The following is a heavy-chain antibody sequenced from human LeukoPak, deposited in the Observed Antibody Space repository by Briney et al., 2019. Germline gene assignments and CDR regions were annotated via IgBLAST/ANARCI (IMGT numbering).Heavy chain of an antibody. CDR2: IYTSGST. J-gene: IGHJ4*02. Sequence: PSQTLSLACTVSGGSISSGSYYWNWIRQPGGKGLEWIGRIYTSGSTNYNPSLKSRVTISVDTSKNQFSLKLSSVTAADTAVYYCAISSIAAAGFFDYWGQGTLVTVSS. CDR1: GGSISSGSYY. CDR3: AISSIAAAGFFDY. D-gene: IGHD6-13*01. V-gene: IGHV4-61*02.